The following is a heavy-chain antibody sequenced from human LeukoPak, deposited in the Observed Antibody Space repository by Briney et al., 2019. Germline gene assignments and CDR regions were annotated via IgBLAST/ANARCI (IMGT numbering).Heavy chain of an antibody. CDR3: ARDAFIAVAGPSYDY. J-gene: IGHJ4*02. CDR1: GFTFSSYA. Sequence: PGGSLRLSCAASGFTFSSYAMHWVRQAPGKGLEWVAVISYDGSNKYYADSVKGRFTISRDNSKNTLYLQMNSLRAEDTAVYYCARDAFIAVAGPSYDYWGQGTLVTVSS. V-gene: IGHV3-30*04. D-gene: IGHD6-19*01. CDR2: ISYDGSNK.